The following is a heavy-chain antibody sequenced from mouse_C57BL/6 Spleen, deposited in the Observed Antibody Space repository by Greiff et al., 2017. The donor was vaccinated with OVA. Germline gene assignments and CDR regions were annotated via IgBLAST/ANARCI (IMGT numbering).Heavy chain of an antibody. CDR2: IHPNSGST. CDR1: GYTFTSYW. V-gene: IGHV1-64*01. D-gene: IGHD4-1*01. J-gene: IGHJ3*01. Sequence: QVQLKESGAELVKPGASVKLSCKASGYTFTSYWMHWVKQRPGQGLEWIGMIHPNSGSTNYNEKFKSKATLTVDKSSSTAYMQLSSLTSEDSAVYYCARLTGTGAYWGQGTLVTVSA. CDR3: ARLTGTGAY.